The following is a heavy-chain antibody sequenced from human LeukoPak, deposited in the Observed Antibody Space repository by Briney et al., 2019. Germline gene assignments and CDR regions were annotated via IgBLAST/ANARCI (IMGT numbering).Heavy chain of an antibody. V-gene: IGHV3-72*01. CDR3: AKAPVAGRYFDY. D-gene: IGHD6-19*01. J-gene: IGHJ4*02. CDR2: TRNKANSYTT. CDR1: GFTFSDYY. Sequence: GGSLRLSCAASGFTFSDYYMSWIRQAPGKGLEWVGRTRNKANSYTTEYAASVKGRFTISRDDSKNSLYLQMNSLKTEDTAVYYCAKAPVAGRYFDYWGQGTLVTVSS.